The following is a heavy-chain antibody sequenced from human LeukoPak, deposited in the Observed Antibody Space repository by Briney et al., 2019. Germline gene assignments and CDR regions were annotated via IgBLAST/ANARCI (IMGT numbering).Heavy chain of an antibody. CDR2: INSDGSST. CDR1: GFNVGNYW. V-gene: IGHV3-74*01. CDR3: ASTNRLDY. Sequence: RRSLRLSWAASGFNVGNYWMLWVRQAPRKGPVWVSRINSDGSSTSYADSVQGRFTISRDNAKNTLFLQMNSLRVEDTAVYYCASTNRLDYWGQGTLVTVSS. D-gene: IGHD2/OR15-2a*01. J-gene: IGHJ4*02.